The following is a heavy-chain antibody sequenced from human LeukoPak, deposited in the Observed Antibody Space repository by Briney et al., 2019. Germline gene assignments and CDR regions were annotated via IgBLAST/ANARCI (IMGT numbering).Heavy chain of an antibody. CDR2: ISSSGSTI. Sequence: PGGSLRLSCAASGFTFSSYEMNWVRQAPGKGLEWVSYISSSGSTIYYADSVKGRFTISRDNAKNSLYLQMNSLRAEDTAVCYCAREGSCSGGSCYVDYWGQGTLVTVSS. D-gene: IGHD2-15*01. CDR3: AREGSCSGGSCYVDY. CDR1: GFTFSSYE. V-gene: IGHV3-48*03. J-gene: IGHJ4*02.